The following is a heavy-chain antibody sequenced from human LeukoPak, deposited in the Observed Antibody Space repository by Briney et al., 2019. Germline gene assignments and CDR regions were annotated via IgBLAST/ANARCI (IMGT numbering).Heavy chain of an antibody. Sequence: GGSLRLSCAASGFTLSSYWLHWVRQAPRKGLVWVSRISDADGSITDYADSVRGRFTISRDTAKNTLYLEMNSLGAEDTAVYYCARDLSGYSDYWGQGTLVTVSS. CDR1: GFTLSSYW. CDR2: ISDADGSIT. CDR3: ARDLSGYSDY. J-gene: IGHJ4*02. D-gene: IGHD2-15*01. V-gene: IGHV3-74*01.